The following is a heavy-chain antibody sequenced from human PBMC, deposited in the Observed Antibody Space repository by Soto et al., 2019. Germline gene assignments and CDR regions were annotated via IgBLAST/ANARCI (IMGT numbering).Heavy chain of an antibody. D-gene: IGHD3-3*01. Sequence: PSETLSLTCAVYGGSFSGYYWSWIRQPPGKGLEWIGEINHSGSTNYNPSLKSRVTISVDTSKNQFSLKLSSVTAADTAVYYCASGRITIFGVVINFGYWGQGTLVTVSS. CDR3: ASGRITIFGVVINFGY. CDR1: GGSFSGYY. V-gene: IGHV4-34*01. CDR2: INHSGST. J-gene: IGHJ4*02.